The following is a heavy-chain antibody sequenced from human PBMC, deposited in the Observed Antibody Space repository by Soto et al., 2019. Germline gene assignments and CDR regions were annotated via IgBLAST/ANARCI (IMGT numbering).Heavy chain of an antibody. CDR3: ARAEGRSLDRVS. CDR1: GHTITSYD. D-gene: IGHD3-3*01. V-gene: IGHV1-8*01. J-gene: IGHJ5*02. CDR2: MNPNNGNT. Sequence: QVQLVQSGAEVKKPGASVTVSCKASGHTITSYDIHWVRQATGQGLEWMGWMNPNNGNTGYAQKFQGRVTMTRDTSISTAYMEVSGLRYEDTAVYYCARAEGRSLDRVSWGQGTLVTVSS.